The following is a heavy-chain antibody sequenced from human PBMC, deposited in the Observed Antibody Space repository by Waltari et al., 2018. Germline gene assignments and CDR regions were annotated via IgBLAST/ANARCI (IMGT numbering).Heavy chain of an antibody. D-gene: IGHD3-22*01. J-gene: IGHJ3*02. CDR2: IYPGDSDT. Sequence: EVQLVQSGAEVKKPGESLKISCKVSGYSFTTYWIGWVRQMPGKGLEWMGIIYPGDSDTRYSPSFQGQVTISADKSINTAYLQWSSLKASDTAMYYCARTATLNYDGLLDAFDIWGQGTMVTVSS. V-gene: IGHV5-51*01. CDR1: GYSFTTYW. CDR3: ARTATLNYDGLLDAFDI.